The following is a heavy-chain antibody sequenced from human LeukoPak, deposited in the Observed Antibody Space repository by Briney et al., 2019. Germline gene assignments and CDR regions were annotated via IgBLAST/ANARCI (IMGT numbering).Heavy chain of an antibody. CDR1: GGSFSGYS. Sequence: KPSGTLSLTCAVFGGSFSGYSWGWVRQPPGKGLEWIGEINHSGSTNYNPSLKSRVTISVDTSKNQFSLKLSSVTAADTAVYYCARTRGMSYWGQGTLVTVSS. J-gene: IGHJ4*02. CDR3: ARTRGMSY. CDR2: INHSGST. V-gene: IGHV4-34*01. D-gene: IGHD3-16*01.